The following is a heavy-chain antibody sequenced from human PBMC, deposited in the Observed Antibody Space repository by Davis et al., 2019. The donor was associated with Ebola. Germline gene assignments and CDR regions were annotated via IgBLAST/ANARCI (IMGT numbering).Heavy chain of an antibody. CDR3: ARGYYLLEY. CDR2: INHSGST. V-gene: IGHV4-34*01. CDR1: GGSFSGHY. D-gene: IGHD1-26*01. Sequence: GSLRLSCAAYGGSFSGHYWSWIRQPPGKGLEWIGEINHSGSTHYNPSLKSRVTLSVDTSKNQFSLKVNSVTAADTAMYYCARGYYLLEYWGHGRLVTVSS. J-gene: IGHJ4*01.